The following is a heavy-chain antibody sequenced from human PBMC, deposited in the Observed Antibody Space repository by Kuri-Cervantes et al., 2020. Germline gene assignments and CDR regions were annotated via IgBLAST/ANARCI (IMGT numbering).Heavy chain of an antibody. V-gene: IGHV2-5*02. CDR2: IYWDDDK. J-gene: IGHJ3*02. CDR1: GFSPSTSGVG. D-gene: IGHD4-17*01. Sequence: SGPTLVKPTQTLTLTCTFSGFSPSTSGVGVGWIRQPPGKALEWLALIYWDDDKRYSPSLKSRLTITKDTSKNQVVLTMTNMDPVDTATYYCARNDYGDAFDIWGQGTMVTVSS. CDR3: ARNDYGDAFDI.